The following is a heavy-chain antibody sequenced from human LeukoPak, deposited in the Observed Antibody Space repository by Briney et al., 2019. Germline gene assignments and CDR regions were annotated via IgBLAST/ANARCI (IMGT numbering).Heavy chain of an antibody. CDR2: IRYDGSNK. V-gene: IGHV3-30*02. D-gene: IGHD6-13*01. Sequence: PGGSLRLSCAASGFTFSSYGMHWVRQAPGKGLEWVAFIRYDGSNKYYADSVKGRFTISRDNSKNTLYLQMNSLRAEDTAVYYCGGFKQQLAGLVAFDIWGQGTMVTVSS. CDR1: GFTFSSYG. J-gene: IGHJ3*02. CDR3: GGFKQQLAGLVAFDI.